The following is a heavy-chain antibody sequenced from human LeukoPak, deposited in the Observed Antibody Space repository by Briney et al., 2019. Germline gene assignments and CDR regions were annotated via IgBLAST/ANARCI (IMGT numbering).Heavy chain of an antibody. V-gene: IGHV1-3*01. D-gene: IGHD1-1*01. CDR3: ARDPMRFWNDGVFDY. CDR1: GYTFTSYA. J-gene: IGHJ4*02. CDR2: INAGNGNT. Sequence: GASVKVSCKASGYTFTSYAMHWVRQAPGQRLEWMGWINAGNGNTKYSQKFQGRVTITRDTSASTAYMELSSLRSEDTAVYYCARDPMRFWNDGVFDYWGQGTLVTVSS.